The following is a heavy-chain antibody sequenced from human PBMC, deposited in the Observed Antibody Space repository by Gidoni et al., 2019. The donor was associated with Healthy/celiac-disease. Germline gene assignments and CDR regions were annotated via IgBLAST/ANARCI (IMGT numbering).Heavy chain of an antibody. CDR2: ISGSGGST. CDR1: GFPFSSYA. D-gene: IGHD3-9*01. V-gene: IGHV3-23*01. CDR3: ANAIDYDILTGYSY. Sequence: VQLLEYGGGLVQPGGSLRLSCAASGFPFSSYAMSWVRQAQGKGLEWVSAISGSGGSTYYADSVKGRFTISRDNSKNTLYLQMNSLRAEDTAVYYCANAIDYDILTGYSYWGQGTLVTVSS. J-gene: IGHJ4*02.